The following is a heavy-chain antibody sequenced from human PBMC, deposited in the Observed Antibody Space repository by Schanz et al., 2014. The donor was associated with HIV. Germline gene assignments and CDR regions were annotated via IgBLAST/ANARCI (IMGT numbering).Heavy chain of an antibody. D-gene: IGHD4-17*01. Sequence: QVQLVQSGAEVKKPGSSVKVSCKASGGTFNSYAISWVRQAPGQGLEWMGGITPIFDTANYAQKFQGRVTITADXXXXXXXXXXXXLRSEDTAVYYCARYLGGDDGDFYFDYWGQGTLVTVSS. J-gene: IGHJ4*02. CDR2: ITPIFDTA. CDR3: ARYLGGDDGDFYFDY. CDR1: GGTFNSYA. V-gene: IGHV1-69*01.